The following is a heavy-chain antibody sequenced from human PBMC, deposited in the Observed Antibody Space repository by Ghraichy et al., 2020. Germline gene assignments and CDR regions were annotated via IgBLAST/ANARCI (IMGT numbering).Heavy chain of an antibody. CDR3: ARLEVLHAFDI. Sequence: SETLSLTCTVSGGSISSSSYYWGWIRQPPGKGLEWIGSIYYSGSTYYNPSLKSRVTISVDTSKNQFSLKLSSVTAADTAVYYCARLEVLHAFDIWGQGTMVTVSS. CDR2: IYYSGST. V-gene: IGHV4-39*01. CDR1: GGSISSSSYY. D-gene: IGHD3-3*01. J-gene: IGHJ3*02.